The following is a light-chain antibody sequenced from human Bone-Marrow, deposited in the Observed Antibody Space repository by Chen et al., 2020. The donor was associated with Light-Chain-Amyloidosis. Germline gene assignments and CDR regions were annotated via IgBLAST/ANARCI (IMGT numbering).Light chain of an antibody. CDR1: DLPTKY. Sequence: SYELTQPPSVSVSPGQTARITCSGDDLPTKYAYWYQQKPGQAPGLVIHRDTERPSGISERFCGSSSGTTATLTISGVQAEDEDDYHCQSADSSGTYEVIFGGGTKLTVL. J-gene: IGLJ2*01. CDR2: RDT. V-gene: IGLV3-25*03. CDR3: QSADSSGTYEVI.